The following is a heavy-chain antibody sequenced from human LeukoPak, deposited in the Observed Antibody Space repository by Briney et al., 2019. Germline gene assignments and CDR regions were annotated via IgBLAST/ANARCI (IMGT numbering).Heavy chain of an antibody. CDR1: GVSISSYS. CDR2: SNHGGST. Sequence: PSETLSLTCIVSGVSISSYSWNWIRQPPGKGLEWIGESNHGGSTSYNPSLKSRVTISVDTSKNQFSLRLSSVTAADTAMYYCARPGLAYCGADCYSTEGYYFDYWSQGTLVTVSS. V-gene: IGHV4-34*01. D-gene: IGHD2-21*01. J-gene: IGHJ4*02. CDR3: ARPGLAYCGADCYSTEGYYFDY.